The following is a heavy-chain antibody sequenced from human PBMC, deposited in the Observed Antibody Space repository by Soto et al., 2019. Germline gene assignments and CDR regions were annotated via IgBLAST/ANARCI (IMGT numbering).Heavy chain of an antibody. Sequence: SVKVSCKASGDTFRKYAVNWVRQAPGQGLEWMGRTIPIFATTDSAPTLKGRVTITADKSTHTIYMELTSLTSEDTAIYYCVTTEGGYSHFVFDSSGPGTLVTVSS. CDR2: TIPIFATT. CDR3: VTTEGGYSHFVFDS. V-gene: IGHV1-69*06. J-gene: IGHJ5*01. CDR1: GDTFRKYA. D-gene: IGHD5-12*01.